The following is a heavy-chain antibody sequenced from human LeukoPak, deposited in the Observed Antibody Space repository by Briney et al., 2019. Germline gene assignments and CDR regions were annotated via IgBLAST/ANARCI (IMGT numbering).Heavy chain of an antibody. J-gene: IGHJ4*02. CDR1: GGSISSGSYY. V-gene: IGHV4-61*02. Sequence: SQTLSLTCTVSGGSISSGSYYWSWTRQPAGKGLEWIGRIYTSGSTNYNPSLKSRVTISVDTSKNQFSLKLSSVTAADTAVYYCARGDGGCWGQGTLVTVSS. D-gene: IGHD2-21*01. CDR3: ARGDGGC. CDR2: IYTSGST.